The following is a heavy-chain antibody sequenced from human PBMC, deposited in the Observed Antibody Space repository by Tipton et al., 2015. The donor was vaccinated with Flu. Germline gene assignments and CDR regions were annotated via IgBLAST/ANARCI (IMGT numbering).Heavy chain of an antibody. V-gene: IGHV4-39*02. CDR1: GDSMSSTSYY. J-gene: IGHJ4*02. Sequence: TLSLTCIVSGDSMSSTSYYWGWIRQPPGKGLEWIGSFYYTGNTYYKPSLKSRATISVDMSKKQFSLNLSSVTAADTAVYYCTRDDSGYAQLDNWGQGTLVTVSS. D-gene: IGHD5-12*01. CDR3: TRDDSGYAQLDN. CDR2: FYYTGNT.